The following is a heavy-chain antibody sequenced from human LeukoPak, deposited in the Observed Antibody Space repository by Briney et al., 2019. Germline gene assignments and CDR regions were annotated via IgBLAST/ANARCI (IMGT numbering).Heavy chain of an antibody. CDR1: GLSVSSNY. V-gene: IGHV3-7*01. D-gene: IGHD2-21*01. CDR3: ARLSYWVFEI. Sequence: GGSLRLSCAASGLSVSSNYMSWVRQAPGKGLEWVANIKFDGSEKFYVDPVKGRFTISRDNAKNSLYLQMNSLRAEDTSVYFCARLSYWVFEIWGQGTMVTVSS. CDR2: IKFDGSEK. J-gene: IGHJ3*02.